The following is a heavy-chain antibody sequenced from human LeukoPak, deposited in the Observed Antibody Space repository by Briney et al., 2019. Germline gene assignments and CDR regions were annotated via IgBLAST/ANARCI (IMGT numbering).Heavy chain of an antibody. CDR1: GFTFSNYA. D-gene: IGHD6-19*01. CDR3: AKNQGQWLVPVDY. J-gene: IGHJ4*02. Sequence: GSLTLSCAASGFTFSNYAMSWVRQAPGKGLEWVSSMSGSGGSTYYADPVKGRFTISRDNSKNTLYLQMNNLRAEDTVLYYCAKNQGQWLVPVDYWGQRTMAAGSS. CDR2: MSGSGGST. V-gene: IGHV3-23*01.